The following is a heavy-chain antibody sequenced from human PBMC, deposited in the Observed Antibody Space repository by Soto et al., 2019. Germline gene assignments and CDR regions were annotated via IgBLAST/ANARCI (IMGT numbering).Heavy chain of an antibody. J-gene: IGHJ3*02. CDR1: GFTFNLYS. CDR3: AKDWTSI. D-gene: IGHD3-3*01. CDR2: ISGSGGST. V-gene: IGHV3-23*01. Sequence: EVQLLESGGGFVQPGGSLRISCAASGFTFNLYSMTWLRQAPGKGLEWVSTISGSGGSTYYTESVKGRFTISRDTSKNTLFLQMSSLRAEDTAAYYCAKDWTSIWGQGTMGTVSS.